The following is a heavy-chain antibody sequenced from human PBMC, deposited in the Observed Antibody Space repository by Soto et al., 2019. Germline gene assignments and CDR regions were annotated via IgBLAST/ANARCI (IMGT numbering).Heavy chain of an antibody. D-gene: IGHD5-12*01. CDR2: IYYSGST. CDR3: ARDTQGRGYDLFYYYYYMDV. V-gene: IGHV4-59*01. J-gene: IGHJ6*03. Sequence: SETLSLTCTVSGGSISSYYWSWIRQPPGKGLEWIGYIYYSGSTNYNPSLKSRVTISVDTSKNQFSLKLSSVTAADTAVYYCARDTQGRGYDLFYYYYYMDVWGKGTTVTVSS. CDR1: GGSISSYY.